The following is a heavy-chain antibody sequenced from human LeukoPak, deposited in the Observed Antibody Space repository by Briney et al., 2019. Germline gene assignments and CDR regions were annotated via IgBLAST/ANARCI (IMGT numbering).Heavy chain of an antibody. CDR2: ISIRGSTL. CDR1: GFTFSIYK. D-gene: IGHD3-10*02. Sequence: GRTLRLSCAASGFTFSIYKMDWGREAPREGLGSGSYISIRGSTLTYTDSVKVGFPFSRDNAKTSLYLRLPSLRAEDRAVYYLSEFGITMVGGVWGKGDTVTMSS. CDR3: SEFGITMVGGV. V-gene: IGHV3-48*03. J-gene: IGHJ6*04.